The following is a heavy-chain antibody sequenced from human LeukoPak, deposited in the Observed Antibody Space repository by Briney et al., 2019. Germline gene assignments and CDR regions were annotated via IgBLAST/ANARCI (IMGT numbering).Heavy chain of an antibody. CDR1: GGTFSKYT. D-gene: IGHD3-10*01. V-gene: IGHV1-69*13. Sequence: SVKVSCKASGGTFSKYTISWVRQRPGQGLEWMGGITPLFGTANYAQKFQGRVTITADESASTAYMELSSLRSEDTAVYYCARDSSDIRGLIAHWGQGTLVTVSS. J-gene: IGHJ1*01. CDR2: ITPLFGTA. CDR3: ARDSSDIRGLIAH.